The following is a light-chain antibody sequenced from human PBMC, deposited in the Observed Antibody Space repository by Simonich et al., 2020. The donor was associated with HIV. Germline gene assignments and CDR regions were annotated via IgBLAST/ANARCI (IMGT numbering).Light chain of an antibody. J-gene: IGKJ1*01. CDR2: AAS. CDR3: QQYNSHFPT. Sequence: AIRMTQSPSSLSASTGDRVTITCRASQGISSYLAWYQQKPGKAPKLLIYAASTLQSGVPSRFSGSGSGTDFTLTISCLQSEDFATYYCQQYNSHFPTFGQGTKVEIK. CDR1: QGISSY. V-gene: IGKV1-8*01.